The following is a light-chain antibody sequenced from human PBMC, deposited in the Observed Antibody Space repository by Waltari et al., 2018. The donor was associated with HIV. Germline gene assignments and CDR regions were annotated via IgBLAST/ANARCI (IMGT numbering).Light chain of an antibody. V-gene: IGLV1-47*01. CDR1: NSNLGTIS. CDR3: ATWDDSLFWV. CDR2: RNN. Sequence: QPVLTQPPSASGTPGHGVTISCSGSNSNLGTISVYWYQHLPGMAPKLLIYRNNRRPSGIPDRFSGSRSGTSASLAISGLRSEDEADYYCATWDDSLFWVFGGGTKLTVL. J-gene: IGLJ3*02.